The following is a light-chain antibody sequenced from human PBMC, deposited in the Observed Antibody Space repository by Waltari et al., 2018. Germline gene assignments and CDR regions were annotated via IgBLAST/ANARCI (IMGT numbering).Light chain of an antibody. CDR3: QQAYSAPLTLT. CDR2: GGS. V-gene: IGKV1-39*01. Sequence: DIQMTQSPSTLSASVGDRVTITCRASQSISSWLAWYQQKPGKAPKLLIYGGSSLQGGVPSRFSGSGLGTDFILTISSLQPEDLATYYCQQAYSAPLTLTFGGGTKVEIK. CDR1: QSISSW. J-gene: IGKJ4*01.